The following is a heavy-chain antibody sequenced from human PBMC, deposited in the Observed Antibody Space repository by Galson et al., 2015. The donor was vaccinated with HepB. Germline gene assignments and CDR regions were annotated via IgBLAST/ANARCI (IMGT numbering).Heavy chain of an antibody. Sequence: SVKVSCKASGGTFSSYAISWVRQAPGQGLEWMGGIIPIFGTANYAQKFQGRVTITADESTSTAYMELSSLRSEDTAVYYCARKSMGRGFWSGTPFDPWGQGTLVTVSS. D-gene: IGHD3-3*01. CDR2: IIPIFGTA. CDR1: GGTFSSYA. CDR3: ARKSMGRGFWSGTPFDP. V-gene: IGHV1-69*13. J-gene: IGHJ5*02.